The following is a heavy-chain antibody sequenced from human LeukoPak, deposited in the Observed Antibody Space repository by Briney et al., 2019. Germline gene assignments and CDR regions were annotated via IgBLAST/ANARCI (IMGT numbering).Heavy chain of an antibody. CDR2: IYYSGSI. V-gene: IGHV4-59*01. CDR3: ARSEYCSSTSCYEEAFDI. Sequence: PSETLSLTCTVSGGSISSYYWSWIRQPPGKGLEWIGYIYYSGSINYNPSLKSRVTISVDTSKNQFSLKLSSVTAADTAVYYCARSEYCSSTSCYEEAFDIWGQGTMVTVSS. D-gene: IGHD2-2*01. CDR1: GGSISSYY. J-gene: IGHJ3*02.